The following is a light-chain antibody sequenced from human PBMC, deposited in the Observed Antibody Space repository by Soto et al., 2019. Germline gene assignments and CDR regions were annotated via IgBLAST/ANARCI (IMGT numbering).Light chain of an antibody. V-gene: IGLV2-8*01. J-gene: IGLJ2*01. CDR3: CSYAGSNNFVV. CDR2: EVS. CDR1: SSDVGGYNY. Sequence: QSALTQPPSASGSPGQSVTISCTGTSSDVGGYNYVSWYQQHPGKAPKLMIYEVSKRPSGVPDRFSGSKSGNTASLTVSGLQAADEADYYCCSYAGSNNFVVFGGGTKLTVL.